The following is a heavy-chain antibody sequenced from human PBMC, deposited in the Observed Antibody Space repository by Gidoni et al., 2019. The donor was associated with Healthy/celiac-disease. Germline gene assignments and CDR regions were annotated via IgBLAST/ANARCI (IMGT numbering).Heavy chain of an antibody. Sequence: EVQLVESGGGLVQPGGSLRLSCGASGFTFSSYWMSWVRQAPGKGLEWVANIKQDGSEKYYVDSVKGRFTISRDNAKNSLYLQMNSLRAEDTAVYYCARDVGSNYEAFMDIWGQGTMVTVSS. J-gene: IGHJ3*02. CDR3: ARDVGSNYEAFMDI. V-gene: IGHV3-7*01. CDR2: IKQDGSEK. CDR1: GFTFSSYW. D-gene: IGHD4-4*01.